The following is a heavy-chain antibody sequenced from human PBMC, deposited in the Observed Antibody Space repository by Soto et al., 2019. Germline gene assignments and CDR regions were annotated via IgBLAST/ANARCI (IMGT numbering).Heavy chain of an antibody. D-gene: IGHD6-13*01. CDR1: GFTFSSYG. V-gene: IGHV3-30*18. J-gene: IGHJ5*02. CDR3: AKDIGVAAAGDP. Sequence: QVQLVESGGGVVQPGRSLRLSCAASGFTFSSYGMHWVRQAPGKGLEWVAVISYDGSNKYYADSVKGRFTISRDNSKNTLYLQMNSLRAEDTAGYYCAKDIGVAAAGDPWGQGTLVTVSS. CDR2: ISYDGSNK.